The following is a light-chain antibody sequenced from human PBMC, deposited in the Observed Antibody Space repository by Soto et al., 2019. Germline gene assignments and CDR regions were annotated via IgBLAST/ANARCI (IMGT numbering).Light chain of an antibody. J-gene: IGLJ3*02. Sequence: QPVLTQPPSLSGIPGQRVTISCSGSNSNIGRYSVNWYQHFPGTAPKILIYSDDERPSGVPDRFSGSKSGTSASLAISGLQSEDEAEYYCAAWDDNLNGPLFGGGTQLTVL. CDR2: SDD. CDR3: AAWDDNLNGPL. CDR1: NSNIGRYS. V-gene: IGLV1-44*01.